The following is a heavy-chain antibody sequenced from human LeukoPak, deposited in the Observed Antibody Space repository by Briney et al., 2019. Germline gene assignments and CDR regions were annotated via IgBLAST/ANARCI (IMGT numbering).Heavy chain of an antibody. CDR2: IYTSGST. D-gene: IGHD3-22*01. V-gene: IGHV4-61*02. Sequence: PSQTLSLTCTVSGGSISSGSYYWSWIRQPAGKGLEWFGRIYTSGSTNYNPSLKSRVTISVDTSKNQFSLKLSSVTAADTAVYYCARVTTGGYYNCWGQGTLVTVSS. CDR1: GGSISSGSYY. J-gene: IGHJ4*02. CDR3: ARVTTGGYYNC.